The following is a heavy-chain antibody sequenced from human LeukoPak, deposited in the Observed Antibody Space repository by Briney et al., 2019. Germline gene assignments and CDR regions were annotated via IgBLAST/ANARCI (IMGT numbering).Heavy chain of an antibody. D-gene: IGHD2-2*01. CDR1: GYRFTSYW. CDR3: ARLIVPAAIRSGYFDY. CDR2: ICPGDTDT. V-gene: IGHV5-51*01. J-gene: IGHJ4*02. Sequence: GESLKISGKGFGYRFTSYWIGWLRQMPGKGLECMGIICPGDTDTKYSPAFQGQVTISADESINTAYLQWISLKASDTAMYYCARLIVPAAIRSGYFDYWGQGSLVTVSS.